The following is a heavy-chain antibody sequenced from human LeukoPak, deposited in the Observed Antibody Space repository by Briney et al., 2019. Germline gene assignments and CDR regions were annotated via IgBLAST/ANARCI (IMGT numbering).Heavy chain of an antibody. Sequence: SETLSLTCTVSGGSISSSSYYWGWIRQPPGKGLEWIGSIYYSGSTYYNPSLKSRVTISVDTSKNQFSLKLSSVTAADTAVYYCARTQQLVGAFDIWGQGTMVTVSS. J-gene: IGHJ3*02. CDR2: IYYSGST. CDR3: ARTQQLVGAFDI. D-gene: IGHD6-13*01. CDR1: GGSISSSSYY. V-gene: IGHV4-39*07.